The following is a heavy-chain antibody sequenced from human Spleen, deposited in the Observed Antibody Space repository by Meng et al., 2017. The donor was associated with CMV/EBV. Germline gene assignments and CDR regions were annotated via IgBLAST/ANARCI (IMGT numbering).Heavy chain of an antibody. CDR2: INHSGST. J-gene: IGHJ4*02. V-gene: IGHV4-34*01. CDR3: ARGRWDGFWSGYFPFDY. D-gene: IGHD3-3*01. Sequence: GSFSGYYWSWIRQHPGQGLERIGEINHSGSTNYNPSLKRQVTISVDTSKNQFSLKLSSVTAADTAVYYCARGRWDGFWSGYFPFDYWGQGTLVTVSS. CDR1: GSFSGYY.